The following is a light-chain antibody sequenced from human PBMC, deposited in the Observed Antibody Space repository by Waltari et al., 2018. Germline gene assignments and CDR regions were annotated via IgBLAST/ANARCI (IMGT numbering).Light chain of an antibody. CDR2: EVS. CDR1: SSDVGNFNL. J-gene: IGLJ1*01. CDR3: CSYAGSRTYV. V-gene: IGLV2-23*02. Sequence: QSALTQPASVSGSPGQSITISCTGTSSDVGNFNLVSWYQQHPGKVPKLIIYEVSKRPSGVSNTFSGSKSGNTASLTMSGLRAEDEADYYCCSYAGSRTYVFGTGTKVTVL.